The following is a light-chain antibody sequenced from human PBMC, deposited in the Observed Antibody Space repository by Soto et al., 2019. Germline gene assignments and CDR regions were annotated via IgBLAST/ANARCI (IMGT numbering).Light chain of an antibody. CDR1: QSVSSSY. CDR2: GAS. Sequence: EIVLTQSPGTLSLSPGERATLSCRASQSVSSSYVAWYQHKPGQAPRLLFYGASSSASVIPESLSSSECGTDFTLTISRLEPDDFAVYYYQQYGSPPHTFGEGTKLEIK. CDR3: QQYGSPPHT. J-gene: IGKJ2*01. V-gene: IGKV3-20*01.